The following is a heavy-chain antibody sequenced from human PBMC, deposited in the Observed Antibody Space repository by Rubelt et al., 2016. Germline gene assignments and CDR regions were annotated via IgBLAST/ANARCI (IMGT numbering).Heavy chain of an antibody. D-gene: IGHD6-19*01. CDR2: INHSGST. CDR3: ARMGIAVAGTVDY. J-gene: IGHJ4*02. V-gene: IGHV4-34*01. Sequence: SWIRQPPGKGLEWIGEINHSGSTNYNPSLKSRVTISVDTSKNQFSLKLSSVTAADTAVYYCARMGIAVAGTVDYWGQGTLVTVSS.